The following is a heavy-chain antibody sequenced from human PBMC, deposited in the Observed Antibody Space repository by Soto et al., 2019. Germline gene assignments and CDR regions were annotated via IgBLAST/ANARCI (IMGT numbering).Heavy chain of an antibody. CDR1: GYTFTSYA. V-gene: IGHV1-3*01. Sequence: ASVKVSCKASGYTFTSYAMHWVRQAPGQRLEWMGWINAGNGNTKYSQKFQGRVTITRDTSASTAYMELSSLRSEDTAVYYCARDWVDDFWSGYYDPQLEYWGQGTLVTVSS. CDR3: ARDWVDDFWSGYYDPQLEY. CDR2: INAGNGNT. D-gene: IGHD3-3*01. J-gene: IGHJ4*02.